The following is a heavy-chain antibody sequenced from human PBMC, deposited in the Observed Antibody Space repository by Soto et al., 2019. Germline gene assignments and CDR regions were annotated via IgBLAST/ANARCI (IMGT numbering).Heavy chain of an antibody. CDR2: ISSSSSYI. V-gene: IGHV3-21*01. Sequence: GSLRLSCAASGFTFSSYSMNWVRQAPGKGLEWVSSISSSSSYIYYADSVKGRFTISRDNAKNSLYLQMNSLRAEDTAVYYCASQRGVSAYYYYGMDVWGQGTTVTVSS. CDR1: GFTFSSYS. CDR3: ASQRGVSAYYYYGMDV. J-gene: IGHJ6*02.